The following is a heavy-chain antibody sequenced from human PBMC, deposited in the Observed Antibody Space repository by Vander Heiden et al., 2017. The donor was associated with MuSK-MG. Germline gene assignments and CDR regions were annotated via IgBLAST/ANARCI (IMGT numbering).Heavy chain of an antibody. CDR3: ARSLGLYCSGGSCPFDY. CDR2: ISYDGSNK. Sequence: VQLVESGGGVVQPGRWLTLSCAASGFSFSCFAMHWARQAPGKGLEWVAVISYDGSNKYYEDSVKGRFTISRDNSKNTLYLQMNSLRAEDPPVYYCARSLGLYCSGGSCPFDYRVQGTLITVSS. CDR1: GFSFSCFA. V-gene: IGHV3-30*04. D-gene: IGHD2-15*01. J-gene: IGHJ4*02.